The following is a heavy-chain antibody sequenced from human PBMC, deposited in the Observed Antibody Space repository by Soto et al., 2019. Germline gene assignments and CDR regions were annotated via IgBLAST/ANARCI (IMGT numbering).Heavy chain of an antibody. Sequence: QVQLVESGGGVVQPGRSLRLSCEASGFTFSSYGIHWVRQAPGKGLEWVAVIWYDGSEKYYADSVKGRFTISRDNSKNPLYLQMNSLRAEDTAVYYCARQGGVLSRLDYWGQGTLVTVSS. J-gene: IGHJ4*02. CDR2: IWYDGSEK. V-gene: IGHV3-33*01. CDR1: GFTFSSYG. CDR3: ARQGGVLSRLDY. D-gene: IGHD3-16*01.